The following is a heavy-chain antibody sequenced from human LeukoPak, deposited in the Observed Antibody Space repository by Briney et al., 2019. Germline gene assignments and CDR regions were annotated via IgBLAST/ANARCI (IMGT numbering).Heavy chain of an antibody. D-gene: IGHD1-26*01. CDR3: ARQGYTASYYFLDY. Sequence: SETLSLTCSVSGGSTRSYYWGWVRQPAGKGLKWIGRKDSIGSTHYNPSLKSRITMSIDTSKNEFSLSVRSVTAADTAVYFCARQGYTASYYFLDYWSQGTLVTVSS. CDR2: KDSIGST. CDR1: GGSTRSYY. V-gene: IGHV4-4*07. J-gene: IGHJ4*02.